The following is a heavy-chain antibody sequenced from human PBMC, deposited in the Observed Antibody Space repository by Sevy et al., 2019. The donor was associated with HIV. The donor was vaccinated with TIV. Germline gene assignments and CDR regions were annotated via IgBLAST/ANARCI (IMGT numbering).Heavy chain of an antibody. CDR1: GYSISSGYY. CDR2: IYHSGST. Sequence: SETLSLTCAVSGYSISSGYYWGWIRQPPGKGLEWIGSIYHSGSTYYNPSLKSRVTISVDTSKNQFSLKRSSLTAADTAVYYCARTLVVPYYDSSGYSDAFDIWGQGTMVTVSS. D-gene: IGHD3-22*01. V-gene: IGHV4-38-2*01. CDR3: ARTLVVPYYDSSGYSDAFDI. J-gene: IGHJ3*02.